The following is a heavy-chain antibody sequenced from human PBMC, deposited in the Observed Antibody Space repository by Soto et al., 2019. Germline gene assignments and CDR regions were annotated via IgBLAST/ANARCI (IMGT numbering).Heavy chain of an antibody. J-gene: IGHJ4*02. CDR1: GYTFTDYD. CDR3: ARNLYNTGDFDH. CDR2: MTPNSGNT. Sequence: QVQLMQSGAEVRKPGASVKVSCKASGYTFTDYDINWERQATGQGLEWLGWMTPNSGNTGYAQKFQGRVTMTRDTSRSTAYMELSSLTSEDTAVYYCARNLYNTGDFDHWGQGTLVTVSS. V-gene: IGHV1-8*02. D-gene: IGHD3-16*01.